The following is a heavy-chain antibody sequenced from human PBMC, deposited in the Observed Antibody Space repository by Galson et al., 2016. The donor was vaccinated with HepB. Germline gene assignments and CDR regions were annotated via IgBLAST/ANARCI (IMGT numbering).Heavy chain of an antibody. CDR2: LWYDGTTQ. Sequence: SLRLSCAVSGFSFSSYGMHWVRQAPGKGLEWVALLWYDGTTQYYADSVKGRFRISTDSSKNAVYLQMNSLRAEDTAVYYCASPPYPEYFQYWGQGTPVTVSS. CDR3: ASPPYPEYFQY. V-gene: IGHV3-33*01. J-gene: IGHJ1*01. CDR1: GFSFSSYG.